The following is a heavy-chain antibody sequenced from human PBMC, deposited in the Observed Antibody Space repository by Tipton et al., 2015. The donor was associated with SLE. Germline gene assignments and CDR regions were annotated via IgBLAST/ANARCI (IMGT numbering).Heavy chain of an antibody. D-gene: IGHD3-16*01. CDR3: AGGSSSTRDY. Sequence: SLRLSCAASGFTFSSYPMTWVRQAPGKGLEWVSVIYSGGSTYYADSVKGRFTISRDDSKSTLYLQMNSLRPEDTAVYYCAGGSSSTRDYWGQGTLVTVSS. CDR2: IYSGGST. V-gene: IGHV3-23*03. J-gene: IGHJ4*02. CDR1: GFTFSSYP.